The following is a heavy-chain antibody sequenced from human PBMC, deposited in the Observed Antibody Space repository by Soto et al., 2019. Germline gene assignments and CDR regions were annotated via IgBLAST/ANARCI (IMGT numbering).Heavy chain of an antibody. Sequence: QVLLQQWGAGLLKASETLSLTCAVYGGSFSDNYWSWIRQPPGKGLEWIGEINHSGSTNYNPSLKSRVTISVDTSKSQFSLKLSSVTAADTAVYYCAREGVGDFWSGYYRYYYTGVRGKGTTVTVSS. CDR2: INHSGST. CDR1: GGSFSDNY. CDR3: AREGVGDFWSGYYRYYYTGV. J-gene: IGHJ6*03. V-gene: IGHV4-34*01. D-gene: IGHD3-3*01.